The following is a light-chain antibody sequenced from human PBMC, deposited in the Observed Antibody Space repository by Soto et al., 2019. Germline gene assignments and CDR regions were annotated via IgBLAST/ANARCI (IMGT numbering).Light chain of an antibody. CDR1: QSVRSY. V-gene: IGKV1-39*01. Sequence: DIQMTQSPSSLSASVGDTITITCRASQSVRSYLNWYQQKPGKAPDLLIYTTTSLQSEVPSRFSGSGSETHFTLTITSLQPEDFATYFCQQTYSAPPRTFGPGTKVEIK. CDR3: QQTYSAPPRT. CDR2: TTT. J-gene: IGKJ1*01.